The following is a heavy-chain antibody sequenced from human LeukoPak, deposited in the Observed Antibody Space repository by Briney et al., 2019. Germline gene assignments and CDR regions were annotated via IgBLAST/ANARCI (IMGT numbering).Heavy chain of an antibody. D-gene: IGHD1-14*01. J-gene: IGHJ4*02. CDR2: ISSSSSYI. Sequence: PGGSLRLSCAASGFTFSSYSMNWVRQAPGKGLEWVSSISSSSSYIYYADSVKGRFTISRDNAKNTLYLQMNSLRAEDTALYYCAKPAKTDYADYWGQGTLVTVSS. CDR3: AKPAKTDYADY. CDR1: GFTFSSYS. V-gene: IGHV3-21*04.